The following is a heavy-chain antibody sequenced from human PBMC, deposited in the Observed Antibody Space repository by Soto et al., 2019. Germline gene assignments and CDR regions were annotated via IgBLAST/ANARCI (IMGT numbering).Heavy chain of an antibody. D-gene: IGHD3-22*01. V-gene: IGHV4-30-4*01. Sequence: QVRLQESGPGLVRPSQTLSLTCTVSGGSISSGDSYWSWIRQPPGKGLEWIGYIYYSGSTYYNPSLKSRVTFSVDPSKSQFSLKLTSVTAAATAVYYCARDDKNSDYYSGMDVWGRGTTVTVSS. J-gene: IGHJ6*02. CDR3: ARDDKNSDYYSGMDV. CDR1: GGSISSGDSY. CDR2: IYYSGST.